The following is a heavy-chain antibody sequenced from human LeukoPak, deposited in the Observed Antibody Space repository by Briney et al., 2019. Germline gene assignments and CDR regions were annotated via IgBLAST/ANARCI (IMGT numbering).Heavy chain of an antibody. V-gene: IGHV4-30-4*08. CDR3: ARIEGACDAFDI. D-gene: IGHD1-26*01. CDR2: IYYSGST. J-gene: IGHJ3*02. CDR1: GGSISSGDYY. Sequence: SETLSLTCTVSGGSISSGDYYWSWIRQPPGKGLEWIGYIYYSGSTYYNPSLKSRVTISVDTSKNQFSLKLSSVTAADTAVYYCARIEGACDAFDIWGQRTLVTVSS.